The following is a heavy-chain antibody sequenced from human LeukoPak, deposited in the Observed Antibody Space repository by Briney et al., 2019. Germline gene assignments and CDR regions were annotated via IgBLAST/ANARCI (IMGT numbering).Heavy chain of an antibody. J-gene: IGHJ6*03. CDR3: ARTISMADKFPRYYYYYYMDV. CDR1: GGSISSGGYY. CDR2: IYHSGST. D-gene: IGHD3-10*01. Sequence: SETLSLTCTVSGGSISSGGYYWSWIRQPPGKGLEWIGYIYHSGSTYYNPSLKSRVIISVDTSKNQFSLNLSSVTAADTAVYSCARTISMADKFPRYYYYYYMDVWGKGTTVTVSS. V-gene: IGHV4-30-2*02.